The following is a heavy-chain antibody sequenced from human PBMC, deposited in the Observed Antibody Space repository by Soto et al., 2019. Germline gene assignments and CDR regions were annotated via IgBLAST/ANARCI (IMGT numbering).Heavy chain of an antibody. CDR3: AGARMTTSGRLTVEYYNYMDV. Sequence: QVQLQESGPGLVKPSQTLSLTCTVSGGSISSGGYYWTWIRQHPGKGLEWIGYIYNSRSTNYNPYLQSRVIISVETSKNQSSLDLRSVTAADTAVYYCAGARMTTSGRLTVEYYNYMDVWGKGTTVTVSS. V-gene: IGHV4-31*03. J-gene: IGHJ6*03. CDR1: GGSISSGGYY. D-gene: IGHD3-10*01. CDR2: IYNSRST.